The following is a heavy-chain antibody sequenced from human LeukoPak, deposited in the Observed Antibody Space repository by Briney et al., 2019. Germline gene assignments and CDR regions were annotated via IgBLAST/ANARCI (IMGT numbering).Heavy chain of an antibody. CDR1: GGSISSYY. J-gene: IGHJ4*02. CDR2: IYNSGST. CDR3: ARVAGYNYFDY. V-gene: IGHV4-59*12. D-gene: IGHD5-24*01. Sequence: SETLSLTCTVSGGSISSYYWSWIRQPPGKGLEWIGNIYNSGSTNYNPSLKSRVTISVDTSKNQFSLKLSSVTAADTAVYYCARVAGYNYFDYWGQGTLVTVSS.